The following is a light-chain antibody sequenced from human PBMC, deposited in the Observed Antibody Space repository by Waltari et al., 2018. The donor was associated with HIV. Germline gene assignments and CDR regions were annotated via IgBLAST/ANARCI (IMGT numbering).Light chain of an antibody. V-gene: IGLV2-14*01. CDR3: SSYTSSSTYLV. CDR1: SSDVGGYNY. Sequence: QSALTQPASVSGSPGQSITIYCTGTSSDVGGYNYVSWYQQHPGKAPKLMIYEVSNRPSGVSHRCSSSMSVNTASLTISGLQAEDEADYYCSSYTSSSTYLVFGGGTKLTVL. CDR2: EVS. J-gene: IGLJ2*01.